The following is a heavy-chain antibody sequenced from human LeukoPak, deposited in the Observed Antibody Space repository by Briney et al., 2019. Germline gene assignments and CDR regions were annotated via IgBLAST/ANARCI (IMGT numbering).Heavy chain of an antibody. V-gene: IGHV3-11*04. D-gene: IGHD6-19*01. CDR1: GFTFSDYY. Sequence: GGSLRLSCAASGFTFSDYYMSWIRQAPGKGLEWVSYITSSGTTIYYADSAKGRFTISRDNAKNSLYLQMNSLRAEDTAVYYCGSTRYSSGWYSVYWGQGTLVTVSS. J-gene: IGHJ4*02. CDR2: ITSSGTTI. CDR3: GSTRYSSGWYSVY.